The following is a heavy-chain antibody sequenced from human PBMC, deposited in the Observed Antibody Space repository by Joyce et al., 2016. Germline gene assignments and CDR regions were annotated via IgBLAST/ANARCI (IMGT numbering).Heavy chain of an antibody. CDR2: SSAYRGNT. Sequence: QVQLVQSGAEVKKPGASVKVSSKASGYTFSSYDITWVRQAPGQGLELMGWSSAYRGNTYYAQNLQGRVTLSTDTSTNTAYMDLRNLRSDDTAVYYCARGRKPYTSSFGDAFDIWGQGTVVTISS. CDR1: GYTFSSYD. V-gene: IGHV1-18*04. CDR3: ARGRKPYTSSFGDAFDI. D-gene: IGHD6-6*01. J-gene: IGHJ3*02.